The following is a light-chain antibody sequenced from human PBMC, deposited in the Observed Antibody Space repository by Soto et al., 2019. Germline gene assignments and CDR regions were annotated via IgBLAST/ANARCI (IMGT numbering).Light chain of an antibody. Sequence: EIVMTQSPASVSVSPGERATLSCRASQSVSANLAWYQQKFGQAPRLLIYGASTRATGIAARFSGSGSGTEFTLTISSLQSEDFAVYYCQQYNDWPVTFGGGTKVEIK. CDR1: QSVSAN. CDR2: GAS. CDR3: QQYNDWPVT. J-gene: IGKJ4*01. V-gene: IGKV3D-15*01.